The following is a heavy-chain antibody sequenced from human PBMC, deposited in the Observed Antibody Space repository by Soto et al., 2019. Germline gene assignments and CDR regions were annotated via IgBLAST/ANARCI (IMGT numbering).Heavy chain of an antibody. V-gene: IGHV3-21*06. CDR2: ISSTTNYI. J-gene: IGHJ4*02. CDR1: GFTLTSYS. Sequence: WGTLSLSCSASGFTLTSYSMYWVRQAPGKGLEWVSSISSTTNYIYYGDSMKGRFTISRDNAKNSLYLEMNSLRAEDTAVYYCARESEDLTSNFDYWGQGTLVTVSS. CDR3: ARESEDLTSNFDY.